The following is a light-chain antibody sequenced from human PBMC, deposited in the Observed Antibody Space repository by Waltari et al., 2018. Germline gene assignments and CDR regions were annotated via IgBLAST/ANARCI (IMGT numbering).Light chain of an antibody. Sequence: SYELTQPPSVSVAPGQTATITCSTDKLGEKYVCWYQQKPGQSPVLFIYQDSKRPSGIPERFSGSNSGNTATLTISGTQPMDEADYYCQAWDSNTEDVFGGGTKLTVL. CDR3: QAWDSNTEDV. CDR1: KLGEKY. CDR2: QDS. V-gene: IGLV3-1*01. J-gene: IGLJ2*01.